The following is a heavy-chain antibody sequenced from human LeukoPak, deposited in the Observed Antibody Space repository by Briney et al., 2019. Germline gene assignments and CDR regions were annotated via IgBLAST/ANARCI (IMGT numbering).Heavy chain of an antibody. V-gene: IGHV3-23*01. CDR2: ISGSGGST. J-gene: IGHJ4*02. D-gene: IGHD3-9*01. CDR3: AKVPSAHCDILTGYLDY. Sequence: GGSLRLSCAASGFTFSSYAMSWVRQAPGKGLEWVSAISGSGGSTYYADSVKGRFTISRDNSKNTLYLQMNSLRAEDTAVYYCAKVPSAHCDILTGYLDYWGQGTLVTVSS. CDR1: GFTFSSYA.